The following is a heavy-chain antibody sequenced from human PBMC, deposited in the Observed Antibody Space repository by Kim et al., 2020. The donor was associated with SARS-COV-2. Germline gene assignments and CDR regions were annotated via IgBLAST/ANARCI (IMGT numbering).Heavy chain of an antibody. CDR3: ARDLNWGRQQLVKAEFDY. J-gene: IGHJ4*02. Sequence: GGSLRLSCAASGFTFSSYSMNWVRQAPGKGLEWVSSISSSSSYIYYADSVKGRFTISRDNAKNSLYLQMNSLRAEDTAVYYCARDLNWGRQQLVKAEFDYWGQGTLVTVSS. D-gene: IGHD6-13*01. CDR2: ISSSSSYI. V-gene: IGHV3-21*04. CDR1: GFTFSSYS.